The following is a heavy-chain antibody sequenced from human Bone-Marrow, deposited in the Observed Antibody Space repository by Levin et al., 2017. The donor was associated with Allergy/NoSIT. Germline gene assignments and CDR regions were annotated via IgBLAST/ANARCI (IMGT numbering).Heavy chain of an antibody. CDR2: IKRKTDGGTT. J-gene: IGHJ4*02. CDR3: TTDPVTTVTTIFDY. V-gene: IGHV3-15*07. Sequence: GGSLRLSCAASGFTFSNAWMNWVRQAPGKGLEWVGCIKRKTDGGTTDYAAPVKGRFTISRDDSKSTLYLQMNSLKTEDTAVYYCTTDPVTTVTTIFDYWGQGTLVTVSS. D-gene: IGHD4-17*01. CDR1: GFTFSNAW.